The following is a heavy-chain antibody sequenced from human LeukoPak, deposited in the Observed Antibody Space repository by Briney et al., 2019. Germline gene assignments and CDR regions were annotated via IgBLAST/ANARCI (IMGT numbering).Heavy chain of an antibody. CDR3: ARGLLTYYYDSSGYYYRRLASAVFDY. D-gene: IGHD3-22*01. V-gene: IGHV4-34*01. CDR1: GGSFSGYY. CDR2: INHSGST. Sequence: PSETLSLTCAVYGGSFSGYYWSWIRQPPGKGLEWIGEINHSGSTNYNPSLKSRVTISVDTSKNQFSLKLSSVTAADTAVYYSARGLLTYYYDSSGYYYRRLASAVFDYWGQGTLVTVSS. J-gene: IGHJ4*02.